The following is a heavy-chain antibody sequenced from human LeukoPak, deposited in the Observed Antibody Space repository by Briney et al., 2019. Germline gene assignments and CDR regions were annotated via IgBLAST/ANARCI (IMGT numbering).Heavy chain of an antibody. D-gene: IGHD3-10*01. J-gene: IGHJ4*02. CDR1: GGTFSSYA. CDR2: IIPILGIA. CDR3: ATLNYYGSGSYQTSLDY. Sequence: GSSVKVSCKASGGTFSSYAISWVRQAPGQWLEWMRKIIPILGIANYAQKFQGRVTITADKSTSTAYMELSSLRSEDTAVYYCATLNYYGSGSYQTSLDYWGQGTLVTVSS. V-gene: IGHV1-69*04.